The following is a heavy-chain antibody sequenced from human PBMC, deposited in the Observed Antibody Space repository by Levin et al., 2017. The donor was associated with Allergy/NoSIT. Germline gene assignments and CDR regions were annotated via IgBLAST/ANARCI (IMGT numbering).Heavy chain of an antibody. CDR1: GFTFSNAW. D-gene: IGHD2-15*01. CDR2: IKSKTDGGTT. V-gene: IGHV3-15*01. J-gene: IGHJ6*02. Sequence: GGSLRLSCAASGFTFSNAWMSWVRQAPGKGLEWVGRIKSKTDGGTTDYAAPVKGRFTISRDDSKNTLYLQMNSLKTEDTAVYYCTTNKRNYYGMDVWGQGTTVTVSS. CDR3: TTNKRNYYGMDV.